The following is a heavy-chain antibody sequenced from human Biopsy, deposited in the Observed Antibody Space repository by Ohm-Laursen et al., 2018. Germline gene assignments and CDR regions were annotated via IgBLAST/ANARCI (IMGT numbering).Heavy chain of an antibody. J-gene: IGHJ4*02. CDR1: GYTFINNG. CDR2: ISPKSGGT. V-gene: IGHV1-18*01. Sequence: SVKVSCKSSGYTFINNGISWVRQAPGQGLEWMGWISPKSGGTNYAQKFQGNITMTKNTSMSTAYMEMSRLRSDDTAAYYCALQSVAQMKNFDYWGQGTRVTVSS. CDR3: ALQSVAQMKNFDY. D-gene: IGHD6-19*01.